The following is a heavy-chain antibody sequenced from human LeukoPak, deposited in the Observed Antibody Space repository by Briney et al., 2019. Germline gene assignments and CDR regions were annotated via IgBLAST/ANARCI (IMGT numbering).Heavy chain of an antibody. Sequence: PSQTLSLACTVSGGSISSGDYYWSWIRQPPGKGLEWTGYIYYSGSTYYNPSLKSRVAISVDTSKNQFSLKLSSVTAADTAVYYCARKGALFDYWGQGTLVTVSS. D-gene: IGHD3-16*01. CDR2: IYYSGST. V-gene: IGHV4-30-4*01. CDR1: GGSISSGDYY. J-gene: IGHJ4*02. CDR3: ARKGALFDY.